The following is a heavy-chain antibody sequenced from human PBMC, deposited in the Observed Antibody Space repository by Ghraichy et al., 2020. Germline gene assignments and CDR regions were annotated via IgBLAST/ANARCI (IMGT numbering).Heavy chain of an antibody. Sequence: SETLSLTCAVYGGSFSGYYWSWIRQPPGKGLEWIGEINHSGSTNYNPSLKSRVTISVDTSKNQFSLKLSSVTAADTAVYYCARGIAIDYWGQGTLVTVSS. V-gene: IGHV4-34*01. CDR2: INHSGST. J-gene: IGHJ4*02. D-gene: IGHD6-13*01. CDR1: GGSFSGYY. CDR3: ARGIAIDY.